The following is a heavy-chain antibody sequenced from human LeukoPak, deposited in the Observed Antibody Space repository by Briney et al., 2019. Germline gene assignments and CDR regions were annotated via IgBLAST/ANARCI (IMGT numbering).Heavy chain of an antibody. D-gene: IGHD4-11*01. CDR2: ISGSGGSA. CDR3: TKDLGDYNNSGAHY. CDR1: GFTFNNYA. Sequence: GGSLSLSCAASGFTFNNYAMTWVRPAPGKGPEWVSGISGSGGSAYYADSVKGRFTISRDNSKNTLYLQMNSLRVEDTAIYFCTKDLGDYNNSGAHYWGQGTLVTVSS. V-gene: IGHV3-23*01. J-gene: IGHJ4*02.